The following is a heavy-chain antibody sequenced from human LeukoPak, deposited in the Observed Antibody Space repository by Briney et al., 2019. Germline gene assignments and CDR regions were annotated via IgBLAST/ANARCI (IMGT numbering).Heavy chain of an antibody. Sequence: PGGSLRLSCAASGFTFNSYAMNWVRQAPGKGLEWVSGISGRGDGSYYADSVKGRFTISRDNSKNTLYLQVNSLRAEDTAVYYCAKDLQAHDSSGFQHWGQGTLVAVSS. V-gene: IGHV3-23*01. CDR3: AKDLQAHDSSGFQH. D-gene: IGHD3-22*01. J-gene: IGHJ1*01. CDR2: ISGRGDGS. CDR1: GFTFNSYA.